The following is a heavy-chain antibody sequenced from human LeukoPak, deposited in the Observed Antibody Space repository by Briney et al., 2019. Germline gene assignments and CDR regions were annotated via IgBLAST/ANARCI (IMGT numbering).Heavy chain of an antibody. V-gene: IGHV3-30*18. CDR1: GFTFSTYG. Sequence: PGKSLRLSCAASGFTFSTYGMHWVRQAPGKGLEWVAVISNNGDNKYYGESVKGRFTISRDNSKNTLYLQMNSLRAEDTATYYCAKDLGYNWNIDYWGQGTLVTVSS. J-gene: IGHJ4*02. CDR3: AKDLGYNWNIDY. CDR2: ISNNGDNK. D-gene: IGHD1/OR15-1a*01.